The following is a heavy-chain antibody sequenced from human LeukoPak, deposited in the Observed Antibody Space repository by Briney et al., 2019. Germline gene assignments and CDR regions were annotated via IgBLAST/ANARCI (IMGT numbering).Heavy chain of an antibody. CDR3: AKRGASWSFDS. CDR1: GFTFSNIG. CDR2: ISGSGDST. V-gene: IGHV3-23*01. J-gene: IGHJ4*02. D-gene: IGHD6-13*01. Sequence: GVSLRLSCAASGFTFSNIGMSWVRQGPGKGREWVSSISGSGDSTYYADSVKGRFTISRDNSKNTLSLQMNSLRAEDTAVYYCAKRGASWSFDSWGQGTLVTVSS.